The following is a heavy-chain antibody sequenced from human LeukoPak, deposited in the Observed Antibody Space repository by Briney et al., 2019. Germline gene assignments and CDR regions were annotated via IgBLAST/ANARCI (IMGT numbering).Heavy chain of an antibody. J-gene: IGHJ5*02. CDR1: GFTVSSNY. CDR3: TTDPEAYCGGDCYPP. D-gene: IGHD2-21*02. Sequence: GGSLRLSCAASGFTVSSNYMSWVRQAPGKGLEWVSVIYSGGSTYYADSVKGRFTISRDNSKNTLYLQMNSLRAEDTAVYYCTTDPEAYCGGDCYPPWGQGTLVTVSS. V-gene: IGHV3-53*01. CDR2: IYSGGST.